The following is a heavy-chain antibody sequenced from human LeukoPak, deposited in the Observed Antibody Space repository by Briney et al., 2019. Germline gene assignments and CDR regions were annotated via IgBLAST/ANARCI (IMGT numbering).Heavy chain of an antibody. Sequence: SGGSLRLSCAASGFIFSAYNMVWVRQAPGKGLEWVARISGSSFNYINYADSVKGRFTVSRDNARNSLYLQMNSLRVEDTGVYYCARGDDYLPFDHWGQGNLVTVSS. CDR3: ARGDDYLPFDH. D-gene: IGHD2/OR15-2a*01. CDR2: ISGSSFNYI. V-gene: IGHV3-21*01. CDR1: GFIFSAYN. J-gene: IGHJ5*02.